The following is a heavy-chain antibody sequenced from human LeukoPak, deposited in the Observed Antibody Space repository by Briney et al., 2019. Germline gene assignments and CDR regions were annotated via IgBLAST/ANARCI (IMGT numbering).Heavy chain of an antibody. Sequence: GGSLRLSCAASGFTVSNNYMSWVRQAPGKGLEWVSVIHSGGTTNYADSVQGRFTISRDNSKTTVYLHMNSLRAEDTAVYYCARDTGCPGGTCYSFYDYWGQGTLVTASS. CDR1: GFTVSNNY. D-gene: IGHD2-15*01. J-gene: IGHJ4*02. CDR2: IHSGGTT. CDR3: ARDTGCPGGTCYSFYDY. V-gene: IGHV3-53*01.